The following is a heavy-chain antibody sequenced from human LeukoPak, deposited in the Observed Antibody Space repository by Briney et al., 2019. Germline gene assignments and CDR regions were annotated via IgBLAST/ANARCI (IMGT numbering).Heavy chain of an antibody. CDR3: AKHTLGLPFHY. CDR1: GFTFSSSA. V-gene: IGHV3-23*01. CDR2: ISDNGYDT. Sequence: GGSLRLSCAASGFTFSSSAMTWVRQAPGKGLEWVSAISDNGYDTFYADSVKGRFTISRDNSKNTLYLQMNSLGAEDTAVYYCAKHTLGLPFHYWGQGTLVTVSS. D-gene: IGHD5/OR15-5a*01. J-gene: IGHJ4*02.